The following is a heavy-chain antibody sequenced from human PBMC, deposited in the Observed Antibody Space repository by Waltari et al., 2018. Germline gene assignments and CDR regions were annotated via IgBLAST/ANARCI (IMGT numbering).Heavy chain of an antibody. CDR2: VSYIGST. J-gene: IGHJ4*02. CDR3: ARTMSTWGYGDYYFDY. D-gene: IGHD7-27*01. V-gene: IGHV4-59*01. Sequence: QVQLQESGPGLVEPSETLSLTCNVSGGSFSNYYWSWIRQPPGKGLEWIGYVSYIGSTTYNPSLQSRVTISIDTSEQQFSPKLTSVTPADTAVYYCARTMSTWGYGDYYFDYWGQGTLVTVSS. CDR1: GGSFSNYY.